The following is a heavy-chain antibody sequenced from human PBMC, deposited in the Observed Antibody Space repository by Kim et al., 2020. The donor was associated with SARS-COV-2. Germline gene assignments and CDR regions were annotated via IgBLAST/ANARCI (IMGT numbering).Heavy chain of an antibody. D-gene: IGHD3-10*01. CDR1: GYTFTSYA. Sequence: ASVKVSCKASGYTFTSYAMHWVRQAPGQRLEWMGWINAGNGNTKYSQKFQGRVTITRDTSASTAYMELSSLRSEDTAVYYCARDGDYGFFVSLLGKTYYFDYWGQGTLVTVSS. J-gene: IGHJ4*02. CDR3: ARDGDYGFFVSLLGKTYYFDY. V-gene: IGHV1-3*01. CDR2: INAGNGNT.